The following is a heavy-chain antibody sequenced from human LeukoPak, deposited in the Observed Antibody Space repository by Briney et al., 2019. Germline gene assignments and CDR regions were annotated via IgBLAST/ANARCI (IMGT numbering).Heavy chain of an antibody. D-gene: IGHD2-2*01. J-gene: IGHJ4*02. CDR2: ISYDGSNK. V-gene: IGHV3-30*18. Sequence: GGSLRLSCAASGFTFSSYGMHWVPQAPGKGLEWVAVISYDGSNKYYADSVKGRFTISRDNSKNTLYLQMNSLRAEDTAVYYCAKGVLRYCSSTSCITELVYWGQGTLVTVSS. CDR1: GFTFSSYG. CDR3: AKGVLRYCSSTSCITELVY.